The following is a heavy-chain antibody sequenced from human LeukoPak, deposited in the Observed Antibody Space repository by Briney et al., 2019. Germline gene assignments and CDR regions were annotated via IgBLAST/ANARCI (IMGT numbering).Heavy chain of an antibody. CDR3: ARDPIAAAGTMDY. Sequence: GGSLRLSCAASGFTFRSYWMSWVRQAPGKGLEWVANIKQDGSEKYYVDSVKGRFTISRDNAKNSLYLQMNSLRAEDTAVYYCARDPIAAAGTMDYWGQGTLVTVSS. CDR2: IKQDGSEK. D-gene: IGHD6-13*01. CDR1: GFTFRSYW. V-gene: IGHV3-7*01. J-gene: IGHJ4*02.